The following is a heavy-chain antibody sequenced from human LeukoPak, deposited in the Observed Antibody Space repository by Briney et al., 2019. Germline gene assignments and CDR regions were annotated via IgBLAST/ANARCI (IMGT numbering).Heavy chain of an antibody. J-gene: IGHJ4*02. CDR3: GRVGWSGNTHSDS. CDR1: VYTFTSYG. D-gene: IGHD3-10*01. CDR2: ISTFNGDT. Sequence: WASVKVSCKASVYTFTSYGISGVRHAPGQGLEWMGCISTFNGDTNYGQKVQDRVTMTTDTSTSTAYMELRSLRSDDTAVYYCGRVGWSGNTHSDSWGPGTLVTVSS. V-gene: IGHV1-18*04.